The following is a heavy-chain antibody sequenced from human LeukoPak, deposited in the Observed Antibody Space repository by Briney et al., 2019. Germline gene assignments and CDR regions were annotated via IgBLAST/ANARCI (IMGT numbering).Heavy chain of an antibody. CDR2: IIPIFGTA. D-gene: IGHD4-23*01. CDR1: GGTFSSYA. J-gene: IGHJ3*02. CDR3: ARDTVVTPGAFDI. V-gene: IGHV1-69*13. Sequence: SVKVSCKAFGGTFSSYAISWVRQAPGQGLEWMGGIIPIFGTANYAQKFQGRVTITADESTSTAYMELSSLRSEDTAVYYCARDTVVTPGAFDIWGQGTMVTVSS.